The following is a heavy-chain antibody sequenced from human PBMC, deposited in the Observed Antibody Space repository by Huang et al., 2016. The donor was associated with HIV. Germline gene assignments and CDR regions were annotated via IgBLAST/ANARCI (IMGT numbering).Heavy chain of an antibody. CDR3: ARGQLGSYGDYDVLY. V-gene: IGHV1-69*13. D-gene: IGHD4-17*01. CDR2: ITHMFGTP. Sequence: QVQLVQSGAEVKTPGSSVKVSCKASGGTFSKYAISWVRQAPGQGLEWRGGITHMFGTPNYARKFQGRVTITADDSTGTTYVEVSSLRSEDTALYYCARGQLGSYGDYDVLYWGQGTLVTVSS. J-gene: IGHJ4*02. CDR1: GGTFSKYA.